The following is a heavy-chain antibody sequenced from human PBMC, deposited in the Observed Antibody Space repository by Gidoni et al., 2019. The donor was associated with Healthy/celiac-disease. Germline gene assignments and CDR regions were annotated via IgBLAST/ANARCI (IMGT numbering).Heavy chain of an antibody. D-gene: IGHD3-22*01. J-gene: IGHJ3*02. CDR3: ARSGLGDYYDSSGYSLDAFDI. CDR1: GYSFTSYW. CDR2: IYPGDSDT. Sequence: EVQLVQSGAEVKKPGESLKISCKGSGYSFTSYWIGWVRQMPGKGLEWMGIIYPGDSDTRYSPSFQGQVTISADKSISTVYLQWSSLKASDTAMYYCARSGLGDYYDSSGYSLDAFDIWGQGTMVTVSS. V-gene: IGHV5-51*01.